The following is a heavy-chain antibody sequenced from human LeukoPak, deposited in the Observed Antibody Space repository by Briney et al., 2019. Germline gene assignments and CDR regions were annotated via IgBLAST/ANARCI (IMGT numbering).Heavy chain of an antibody. J-gene: IGHJ4*02. CDR1: GFRFNTYW. Sequence: GGSLRLSCAASGFRFNTYWMSWVRQAPGKGLEWVANIKQDGNEKYYANSVKGRFTISRDNGKNSLDLQMNSLRADDTAVYYCARAAMVRGVIGGYWGQGTLVTVSS. D-gene: IGHD3-10*01. V-gene: IGHV3-7*01. CDR3: ARAAMVRGVIGGY. CDR2: IKQDGNEK.